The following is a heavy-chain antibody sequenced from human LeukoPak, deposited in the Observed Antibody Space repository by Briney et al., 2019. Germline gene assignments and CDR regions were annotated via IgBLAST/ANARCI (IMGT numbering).Heavy chain of an antibody. CDR3: ALYPAVDTAMVSQFDP. Sequence: GESLRISCKGSGYSFTSYWISWVRQMPGKGLEWMGRIDPSDSYTNYSPSFQGHVTISADKSISTAYLQWSSLKASDTAMYYCALYPAVDTAMVSQFDPWGQGTLVTVSS. J-gene: IGHJ5*02. D-gene: IGHD5-18*01. V-gene: IGHV5-10-1*01. CDR2: IDPSDSYT. CDR1: GYSFTSYW.